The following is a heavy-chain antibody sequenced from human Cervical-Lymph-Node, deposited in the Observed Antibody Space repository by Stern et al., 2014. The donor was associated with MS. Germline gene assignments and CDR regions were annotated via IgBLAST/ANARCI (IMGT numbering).Heavy chain of an antibody. Sequence: EVQLVESGGALVQPGRSLRLSCEASGFTFDDFAMHWVRLPPGKGLEWVSGLGWNSEGRGHADSVKGRFTISRDNAKNSLYLQMNRTIPEDTGLFFWAKGDWYASGIDAWGQGTLVIVSS. D-gene: IGHD3-10*01. CDR1: GFTFDDFA. J-gene: IGHJ5*02. CDR2: LGWNSEGR. CDR3: AKGDWYASGIDA. V-gene: IGHV3-9*01.